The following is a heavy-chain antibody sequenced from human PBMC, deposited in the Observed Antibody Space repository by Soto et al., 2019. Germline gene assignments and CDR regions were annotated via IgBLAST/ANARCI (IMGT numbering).Heavy chain of an antibody. V-gene: IGHV3-7*05. CDR1: GLTLGDYW. CDR2: IGKDGSGK. D-gene: IGHD6-19*01. J-gene: IGHJ4*02. Sequence: EVQLVESGGGFVQPGGSLRLSCAGSGLTLGDYWMNWVRQAPGKGPEWVANIGKDGSGKNYVDSVKGRFTISRDNAKKSLSLQMNSLKVENTAVYFSAAGIGWESELWGPGTHVTVSS. CDR3: AAGIGWESEL.